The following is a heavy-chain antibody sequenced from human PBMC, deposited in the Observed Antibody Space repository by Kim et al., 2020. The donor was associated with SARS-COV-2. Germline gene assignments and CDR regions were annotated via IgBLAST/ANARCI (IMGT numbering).Heavy chain of an antibody. V-gene: IGHV3-30*01. J-gene: IGHJ4*02. CDR3: ARDHSGSYYGAFDY. Sequence: DDSGKGRFTISRDNSKNTLYLQMNSLRAEDTAVYYCARDHSGSYYGAFDYWGQGTLVTVSS. D-gene: IGHD1-26*01.